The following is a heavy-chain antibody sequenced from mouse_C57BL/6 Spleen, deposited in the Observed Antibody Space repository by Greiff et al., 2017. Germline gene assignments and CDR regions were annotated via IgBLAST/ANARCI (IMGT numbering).Heavy chain of an antibody. CDR1: GYTFTGYW. V-gene: IGHV1-50*01. J-gene: IGHJ4*01. Sequence: VQLQQPGAELVKPGASVKLSCKASGYTFTGYWMQWVKQRPGQGLEWIGEIDPSDSYTNYNQKFKGKATLTVETSSSTAYMQLSSLTSEDAAVYYCARGPYAMDYWGQGTSVTVSS. CDR3: ARGPYAMDY. CDR2: IDPSDSYT.